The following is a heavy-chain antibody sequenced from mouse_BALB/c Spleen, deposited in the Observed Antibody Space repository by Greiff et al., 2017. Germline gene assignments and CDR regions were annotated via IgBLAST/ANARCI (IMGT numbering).Heavy chain of an antibody. CDR3: ARYLNYGSPLDY. CDR2: VSYSGST. V-gene: IGHV3-8*02. CDR1: GDSITSGY. Sequence: EVQLVESGPSLVKPSQTLSLTCSVTGDSITSGYWNWIRKFPGNKLEYMGYVSYSGSTYYNPSLKSRISITRDTSKNQYYLQLNSVTTEDTATYYCARYLNYGSPLDYWGQGTTLTVSS. D-gene: IGHD1-1*01. J-gene: IGHJ2*01.